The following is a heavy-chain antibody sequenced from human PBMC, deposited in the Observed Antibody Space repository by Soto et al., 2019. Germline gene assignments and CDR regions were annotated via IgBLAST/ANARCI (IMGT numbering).Heavy chain of an antibody. J-gene: IGHJ5*02. V-gene: IGHV4-39*01. CDR2: SYYSGTT. D-gene: IGHD1-26*01. CDR3: TRRYNGKDNYVDP. Sequence: SETLSLTCTVSGASISVHSYYWTWIRQPPGKGLEWIGSSYYSGTTYFTPSLKSRATISVDTSKNQFSLRLTSVTAADTAIYYCTRRYNGKDNYVDPWGPGAVVTVSS. CDR1: GASISVHSYY.